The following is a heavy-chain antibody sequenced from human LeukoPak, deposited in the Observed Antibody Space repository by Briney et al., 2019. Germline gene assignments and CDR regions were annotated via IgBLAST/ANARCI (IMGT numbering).Heavy chain of an antibody. V-gene: IGHV3-23*01. CDR2: IFGSGGSA. CDR3: AKTTTGYSSGRYPGWPADY. CDR1: GFTFNSYA. D-gene: IGHD6-19*01. J-gene: IGHJ4*02. Sequence: GGSLTLSCAAYGFTFNSYAMYWVRQAPGKGLEWVSGIFGSGGSAHYADSVKGRFTISRDNSKNTVYLQMSSLRAEDAAVYYCAKTTTGYSSGRYPGWPADYWGQGSLVTVSS.